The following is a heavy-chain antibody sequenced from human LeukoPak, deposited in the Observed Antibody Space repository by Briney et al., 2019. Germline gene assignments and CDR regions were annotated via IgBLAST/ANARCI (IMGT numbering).Heavy chain of an antibody. Sequence: ASVKVSCKASGYTFTGYYMPWVRQAPGQGLEWMGRINPNSGGTNYAQKFQGRVTMTRDTSISTAYMELSRLRSDDTAVYYCARYGKGPAHMDVWGKGTTVTVSS. CDR2: INPNSGGT. J-gene: IGHJ6*03. CDR3: ARYGKGPAHMDV. V-gene: IGHV1-2*06. CDR1: GYTFTGYY. D-gene: IGHD1-26*01.